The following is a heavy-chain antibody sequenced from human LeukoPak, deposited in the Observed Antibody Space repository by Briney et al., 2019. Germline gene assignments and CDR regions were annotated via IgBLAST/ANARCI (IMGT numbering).Heavy chain of an antibody. Sequence: GASVKVSCKASGYTFTSYGISWVRQAPGQGLEWMGWISAYNGNTNYAQKLQGRVTMTTDTSTSTAYMELRSLRSDDTAVYYCARDQDTSYYYYYGMDVWGQGTTVIVSS. J-gene: IGHJ6*02. CDR1: GYTFTSYG. CDR3: ARDQDTSYYYYYGMDV. CDR2: ISAYNGNT. D-gene: IGHD2-15*01. V-gene: IGHV1-18*01.